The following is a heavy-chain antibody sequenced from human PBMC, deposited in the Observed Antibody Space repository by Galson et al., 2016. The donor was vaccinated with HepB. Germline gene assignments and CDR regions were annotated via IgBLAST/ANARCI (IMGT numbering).Heavy chain of an antibody. CDR1: TGAISNTFW. D-gene: IGHD2-2*01. CDR2: TLESEKA. V-gene: IGHV4-4*02. J-gene: IGHJ4*02. CDR3: ATVRVGCSDTSCYFES. Sequence: SETLSLTCAVSTGAISNTFWWTWLRQTPGKGPEWIGETLESEKANYNPSLRSRVTISFDKSKNQFFLTLTSVTAADTAVYFCATVRVGCSDTSCYFESWGQGTLVTVSS.